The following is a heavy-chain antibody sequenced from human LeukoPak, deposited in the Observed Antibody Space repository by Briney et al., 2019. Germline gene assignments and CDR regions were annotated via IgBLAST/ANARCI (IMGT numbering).Heavy chain of an antibody. D-gene: IGHD2-21*02. Sequence: PGGSLRLSCAASGFPFSSYWMHWVRQAPGKGLVWVSRITSDGSSTSYAESVKGRFTISRDNAKNSLYLQMNSLRSEDTAVYYCARDRVVVTTSVFSYWGQGTLVTVSS. CDR1: GFPFSSYW. V-gene: IGHV3-74*01. J-gene: IGHJ4*02. CDR2: ITSDGSST. CDR3: ARDRVVVTTSVFSY.